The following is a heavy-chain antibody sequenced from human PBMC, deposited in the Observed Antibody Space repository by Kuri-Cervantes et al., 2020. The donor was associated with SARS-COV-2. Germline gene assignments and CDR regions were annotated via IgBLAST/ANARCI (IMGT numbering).Heavy chain of an antibody. CDR3: ARDHIVVVPAALNWFDP. D-gene: IGHD2-2*01. CDR2: IVVGSGNT. V-gene: IGHV1-58*01. J-gene: IGHJ5*02. Sequence: SVKVSCKASGFTFTSSAVQWVRQARGQRLEWIGWIVVGSGNTNYAQKFQERVTITRDMSTSTAYMELSSLRSEDTAVYYCARDHIVVVPAALNWFDPWGQGTLVTVSS. CDR1: GFTFTSSA.